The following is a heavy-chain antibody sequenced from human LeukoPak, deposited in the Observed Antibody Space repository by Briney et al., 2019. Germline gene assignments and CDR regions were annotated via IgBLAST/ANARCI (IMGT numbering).Heavy chain of an antibody. CDR3: ARGDDSSRGGYFDY. CDR2: INPSGGST. CDR1: GYTFTTYY. D-gene: IGHD3-22*01. V-gene: IGHV1-46*01. J-gene: IGHJ4*02. Sequence: GASVKVSCKASGYTFTTYYIHWVRQAPGQGLEWLGIINPSGGSTTYAQKFQGRVTMTRDTSTSTVYTELNSLRSEDTAVYYCARGDDSSRGGYFDYWGQGTLVTVSS.